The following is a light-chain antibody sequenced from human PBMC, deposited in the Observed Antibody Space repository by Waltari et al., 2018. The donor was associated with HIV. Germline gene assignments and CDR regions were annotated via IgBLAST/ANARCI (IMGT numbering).Light chain of an antibody. V-gene: IGLV3-21*04. CDR2: YDN. Sequence: SSVLTQPPSVSVAPGETARLTCESNKIGRQIVHWYQRRPGQAPVLVIYYDNDRPSGTPERFSGSNSGNTATLTISRVEAGDAADYYCQVWDSSSDHPGAFGGGTKLTVL. J-gene: IGLJ2*01. CDR3: QVWDSSSDHPGA. CDR1: KIGRQI.